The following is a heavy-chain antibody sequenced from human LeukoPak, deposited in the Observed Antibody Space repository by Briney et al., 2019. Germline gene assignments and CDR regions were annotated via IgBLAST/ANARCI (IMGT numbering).Heavy chain of an antibody. Sequence: SETLSLTCTVSGGSISNHYWSWIRQPAGKGLEWIGRFYTSGSTIYNPSLKSRVTMSVDTSKNQFSLKLTSVTAADTAVYYCARQGYCGGTTCYSSWFDPWGQGTLVTVSS. V-gene: IGHV4-4*07. CDR3: ARQGYCGGTTCYSSWFDP. D-gene: IGHD2-15*01. CDR1: GGSISNHY. J-gene: IGHJ5*02. CDR2: FYTSGST.